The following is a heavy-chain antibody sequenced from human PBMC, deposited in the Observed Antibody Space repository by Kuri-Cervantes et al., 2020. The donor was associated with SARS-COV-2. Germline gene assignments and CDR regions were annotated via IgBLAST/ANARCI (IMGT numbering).Heavy chain of an antibody. CDR3: AIGRYYDFWSGYYTDAFDI. CDR1: GFTFDDYA. CDR2: ISWNSGSI. D-gene: IGHD3-3*01. J-gene: IGHJ3*02. V-gene: IGHV3-9*01. Sequence: SLKISCAASGFTFDDYAMHWVRQAPGKGLEWVSGISWNSGSIGYADSVKGRFTISRDNSKNTLYLQMNSLRAEDTAVYYCAIGRYYDFWSGYYTDAFDIWGQGTMVTVSS.